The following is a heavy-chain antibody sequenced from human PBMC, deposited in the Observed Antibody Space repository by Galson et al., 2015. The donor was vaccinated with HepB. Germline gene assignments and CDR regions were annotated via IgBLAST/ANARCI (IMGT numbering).Heavy chain of an antibody. Sequence: ETLSLTCTVSGGSISSYYWGWIRQPPGKGLEWIGSIYYSGSTYYNPSLKSRVTISVDTSKNQFSLKLSSVTAADTAVYYCARHTYYYGSGSYYNRFDPWGQGTLVTVSS. CDR2: IYYSGST. V-gene: IGHV4-39*01. D-gene: IGHD3-10*01. J-gene: IGHJ5*02. CDR3: ARHTYYYGSGSYYNRFDP. CDR1: GGSISSYY.